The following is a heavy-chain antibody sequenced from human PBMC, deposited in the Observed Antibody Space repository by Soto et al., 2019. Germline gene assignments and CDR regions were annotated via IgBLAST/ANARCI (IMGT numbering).Heavy chain of an antibody. V-gene: IGHV3-33*07. Sequence: GGAPKPSSAAPRVTINCRCLYSVRHAPRKGLEGGGVMWYDGSNIYYADSVKGRFTISRDNSKNTLYLQMNSLRAEDTAVYYCARDLNAHRAVPGPFAYWGQGTLVTVSS. J-gene: IGHJ4*02. D-gene: IGHD6-19*01. CDR2: MWYDGSNI. CDR1: RVTINCRC. CDR3: ARDLNAHRAVPGPFAY.